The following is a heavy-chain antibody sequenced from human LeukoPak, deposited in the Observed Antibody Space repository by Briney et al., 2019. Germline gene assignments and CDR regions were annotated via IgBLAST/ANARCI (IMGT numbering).Heavy chain of an antibody. J-gene: IGHJ4*02. CDR1: GFTVSSNS. CDR3: TRVSWRGEIF. D-gene: IGHD3-3*01. Sequence: PGGSLRLSCTVSGFTVSSNSMSWVRQAPGKGLEWVSSINRGGSPIFYADSVRGRFTTSRDNAKKSLFLQMTSLRAEDTAVYYCTRVSWRGEIFWGQGTLVSVSS. V-gene: IGHV3-48*04. CDR2: INRGGSPI.